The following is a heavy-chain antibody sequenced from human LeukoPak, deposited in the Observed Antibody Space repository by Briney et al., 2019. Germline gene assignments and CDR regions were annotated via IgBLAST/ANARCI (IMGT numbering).Heavy chain of an antibody. CDR3: ARDYCSSTSCYSVYYYGMDV. V-gene: IGHV1-2*06. D-gene: IGHD2-2*02. CDR2: INPNSGGT. Sequence: ASVNVSCKASGYTFTGYYMHWVRQAPGQGLEWMGRINPNSGGTNYAQKFQGRVTMTRDTSISTAYMELSRLRSDDTAVYYCARDYCSSTSCYSVYYYGMDVWGQGTTVTVSS. CDR1: GYTFTGYY. J-gene: IGHJ6*02.